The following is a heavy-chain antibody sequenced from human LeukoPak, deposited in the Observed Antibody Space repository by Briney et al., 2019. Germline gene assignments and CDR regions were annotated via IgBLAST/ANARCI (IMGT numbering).Heavy chain of an antibody. V-gene: IGHV4-59*08. Sequence: SETLSLTCTVSGGSISSYYWSWIRQPPGKGLEWIGYIYYSGSTNYNPSLKSRVTISVDTSKNQFSLKLSSVTAADTAVYYCACPFYGDYGGYWGQGTLVTVSS. D-gene: IGHD4-17*01. CDR1: GGSISSYY. CDR3: ACPFYGDYGGY. CDR2: IYYSGST. J-gene: IGHJ4*02.